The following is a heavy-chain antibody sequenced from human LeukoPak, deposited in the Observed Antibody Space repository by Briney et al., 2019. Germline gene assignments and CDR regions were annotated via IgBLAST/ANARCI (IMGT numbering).Heavy chain of an antibody. D-gene: IGHD3-10*01. CDR1: GFTFDDYG. CDR3: ARDSVPMVRGVPTHWFDP. Sequence: GGSLRLSCAASGFTFDDYGMSWVRQAPGKGLEWVSGINWNGGSTGYADSVKGRFTISRANAKNSLYLQMNSLRAEDTALYYCARDSVPMVRGVPTHWFDPWGQGTLVTVSS. CDR2: INWNGGST. V-gene: IGHV3-20*04. J-gene: IGHJ5*02.